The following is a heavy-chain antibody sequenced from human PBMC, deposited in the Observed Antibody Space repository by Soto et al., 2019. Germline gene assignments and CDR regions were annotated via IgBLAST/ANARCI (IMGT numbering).Heavy chain of an antibody. CDR3: ARTPYSSSPRLDY. CDR2: IIPIFGTA. V-gene: IGHV1-69*13. CDR1: GGTFSSYA. D-gene: IGHD6-6*01. J-gene: IGHJ4*02. Sequence: ASVKVSCKASGGTFSSYAISWVRQAPGQGLEWMGGIIPIFGTANYAQKFQGRVTITAGESTSTAYMELSSLRSEDTAVYYCARTPYSSSPRLDYWGQGTLVTVSS.